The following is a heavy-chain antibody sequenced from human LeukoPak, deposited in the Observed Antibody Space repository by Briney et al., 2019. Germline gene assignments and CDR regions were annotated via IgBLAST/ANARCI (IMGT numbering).Heavy chain of an antibody. J-gene: IGHJ4*02. Sequence: SETLSLTCTVSGGSISSYYWSWIRQPPGKGLEWIGYIYYSGSTNYNPSLKSRVTISVDTSKNQFSLKLSSVTAADTAVYYCARRLQLWDYWGQGTLVTVSS. CDR1: GGSISSYY. CDR2: IYYSGST. V-gene: IGHV4-59*01. D-gene: IGHD5-18*01. CDR3: ARRLQLWDY.